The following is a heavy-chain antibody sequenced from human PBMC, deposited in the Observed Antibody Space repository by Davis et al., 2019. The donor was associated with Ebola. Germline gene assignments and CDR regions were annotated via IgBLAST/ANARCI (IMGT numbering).Heavy chain of an antibody. Sequence: SVKVSCKASGGTFSSYAISWVRQAPGQGLEWMGGIIPIFGTANYAQKFQGRVTITADESTSTAYMELSSLRSEDTAVYYCASQPIAARRQYYYYYYGMDVWGQGTTVTVSS. CDR1: GGTFSSYA. CDR2: IIPIFGTA. D-gene: IGHD6-6*01. J-gene: IGHJ6*02. CDR3: ASQPIAARRQYYYYYYGMDV. V-gene: IGHV1-69*13.